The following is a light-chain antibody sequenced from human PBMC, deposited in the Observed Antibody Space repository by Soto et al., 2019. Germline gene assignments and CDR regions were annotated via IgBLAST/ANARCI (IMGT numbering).Light chain of an antibody. J-gene: IGKJ4*01. CDR3: QHYSNWLS. Sequence: EIVLTQSPATLSVSPGDRVTLSCRASQSVCSALAWYQQKPGQPPRLLIRGASTRATGIPARFGGSGSGTEFTLTISTLQSEDVAVYYCQHYSNWLSFGGGTKVEIK. CDR2: GAS. CDR1: QSVCSA. V-gene: IGKV3-15*01.